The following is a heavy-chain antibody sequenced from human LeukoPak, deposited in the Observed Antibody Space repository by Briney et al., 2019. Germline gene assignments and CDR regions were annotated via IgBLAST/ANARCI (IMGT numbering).Heavy chain of an antibody. CDR3: ARNVSIVRGVTRLNWFDP. CDR1: GGSMSSSNYY. Sequence: SETLSLTCTVAGGSMSSSNYYWGWIRQPPGKGLEWIGSIYYSGSTHYNPSLKSRVTISVDTSKKQFFLKLSSVTAADTAVYYCARNVSIVRGVTRLNWFDPLGQGTLVTVSS. CDR2: IYYSGST. J-gene: IGHJ5*02. D-gene: IGHD3-10*01. V-gene: IGHV4-39*01.